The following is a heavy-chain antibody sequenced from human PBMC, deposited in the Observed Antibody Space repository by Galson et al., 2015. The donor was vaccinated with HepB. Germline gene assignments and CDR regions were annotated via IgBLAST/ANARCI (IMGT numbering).Heavy chain of an antibody. CDR1: GFTFDDCA. CDR3: AKEATVVVPASIREYYFDY. D-gene: IGHD2-2*02. J-gene: IGHJ4*02. V-gene: IGHV3-9*01. CDR2: ISWNSGGI. Sequence: SLRLSCAASGFTFDDCAMHWVRQAPGKGLEWVSGISWNSGGIDYADSVKGRFTISRDNAKNSLFLQVNSLRAEDTALYYCAKEATVVVPASIREYYFDYWGQGTLVTVSS.